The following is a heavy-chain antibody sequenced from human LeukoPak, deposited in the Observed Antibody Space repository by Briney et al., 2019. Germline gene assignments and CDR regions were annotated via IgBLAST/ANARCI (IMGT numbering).Heavy chain of an antibody. CDR3: AKDEATSGGGLAS. CDR2: MYTGGTT. V-gene: IGHV3-53*01. J-gene: IGHJ4*02. CDR1: GVTFSGTH. D-gene: IGHD3-16*01. Sequence: PGGSLRLSCAASGVTFSGTHMSWVRQAPGKGLEWVSAMYTGGTTYYSDSVAGRFTVSRDNSKNTLYLHMNSLRVEDTAVYYCAKDEATSGGGLASWGQGTLVSVSS.